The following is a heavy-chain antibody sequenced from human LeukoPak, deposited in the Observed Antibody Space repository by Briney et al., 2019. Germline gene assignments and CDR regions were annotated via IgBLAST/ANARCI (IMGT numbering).Heavy chain of an antibody. CDR1: GGTFSSYT. V-gene: IGHV1-69*02. Sequence: GASVKVSCKASGGTFSSYTISWVRQAPGQGLEWMGKIIPILGIANYAQKFQGRVTITADKSTSTAYMELSSLRSEDTAVYYCARVYYDILTGYPGDWFDPWGQGTLVTVSS. CDR3: ARVYYDILTGYPGDWFDP. J-gene: IGHJ5*02. D-gene: IGHD3-9*01. CDR2: IIPILGIA.